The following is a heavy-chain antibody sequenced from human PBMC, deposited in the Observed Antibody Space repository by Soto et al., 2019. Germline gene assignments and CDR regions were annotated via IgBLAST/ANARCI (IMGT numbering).Heavy chain of an antibody. CDR2: IGSSGGYI. J-gene: IGHJ6*04. D-gene: IGHD2-2*01. CDR3: AREKKHQSLGGRFGMDV. Sequence: GGSLRLSCAVSGFIFSDFSMNWVRQAPGKGLECVASIGSSGGYIFYADSVKGRLTISRDNAKKSLDLQINSLRAEDTAVYYCAREKKHQSLGGRFGMDVWGKGTTLAV. V-gene: IGHV3-21*01. CDR1: GFIFSDFS.